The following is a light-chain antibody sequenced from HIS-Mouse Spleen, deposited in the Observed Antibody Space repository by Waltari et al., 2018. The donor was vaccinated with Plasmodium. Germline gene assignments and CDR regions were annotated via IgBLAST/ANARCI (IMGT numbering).Light chain of an antibody. J-gene: IGLJ2*01. CDR2: EGS. V-gene: IGLV2-23*01. CDR1: SSDVGSYNL. Sequence: QSALTQPASVSGSPGQSNTISCTGTSSDVGSYNLVSWYQQHPSKAPKLMIYEGSKRPSGVSNRFSGSKSGNTASLTISGLQAEDEADYYCCSYAGSSTLVFGGGTKLTVL. CDR3: CSYAGSSTLV.